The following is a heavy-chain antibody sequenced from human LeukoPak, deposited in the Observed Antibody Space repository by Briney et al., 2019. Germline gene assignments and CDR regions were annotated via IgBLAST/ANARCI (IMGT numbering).Heavy chain of an antibody. V-gene: IGHV4-59*01. J-gene: IGHJ4*02. D-gene: IGHD2-2*01. CDR3: ARGERSTSLSYYFDY. CDR1: GGSISSYY. Sequence: SETLSLTCTVSGGSISSYYWSWIRQPPGKGLEWIGYIYYSGSTNYNPSLKSRVTISVDTSKNQFSLKLSSVTAAGTAVYYCARGERSTSLSYYFDYWGQGTLVTVSS. CDR2: IYYSGST.